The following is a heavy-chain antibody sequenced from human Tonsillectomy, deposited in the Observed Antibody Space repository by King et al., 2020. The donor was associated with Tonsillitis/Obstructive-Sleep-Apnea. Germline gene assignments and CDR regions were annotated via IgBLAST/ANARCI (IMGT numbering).Heavy chain of an antibody. V-gene: IGHV1-69*09. CDR1: GGTFSSYA. J-gene: IGHJ4*02. Sequence: VQLVESGAEVKKPGSSVKVSCKASGGTFSSYAISWVRQAPGQGLEWMGRIIPILGIANYAQKFQGRVTINADKSTSTPYMELSSLRCEDTAVYYCASGPRGGPFDYWGQGTLVTVSS. D-gene: IGHD3-16*01. CDR2: IIPILGIA. CDR3: ASGPRGGPFDY.